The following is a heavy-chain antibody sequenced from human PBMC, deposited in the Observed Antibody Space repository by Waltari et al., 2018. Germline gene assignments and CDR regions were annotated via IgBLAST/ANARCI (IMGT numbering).Heavy chain of an antibody. J-gene: IGHJ4*02. CDR2: MSYSGRH. D-gene: IGHD3-10*01. Sequence: QVQMQESGPGLVKPSGTLSLTCTVSGGSIKTHYWTWIRQTPGKGLEWIGHMSYSGRHDYNPPLRSRVTISVDTSKNQVSLNLKSVTAADTATYFCARSFGGSGSYKFDTWGRGILVSVSS. CDR1: GGSIKTHY. V-gene: IGHV4-59*08. CDR3: ARSFGGSGSYKFDT.